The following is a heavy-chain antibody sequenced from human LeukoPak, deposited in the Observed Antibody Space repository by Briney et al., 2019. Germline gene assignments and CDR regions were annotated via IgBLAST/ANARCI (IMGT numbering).Heavy chain of an antibody. V-gene: IGHV3-23*01. CDR1: GFTFSNYA. CDR3: ARDIVPPGIFWEF. J-gene: IGHJ4*02. CDR2: ISGRGVST. Sequence: GGSLRLSCAASGFTFSNYAMSWVRQAPGKGLEWVSSISGRGVSTYYADSVKGRFTVSRDNAKNSLYLQMNSLRAEDTAVYYCARDIVPPGIFWEFWGQGSLVTVSS. D-gene: IGHD2-2*01.